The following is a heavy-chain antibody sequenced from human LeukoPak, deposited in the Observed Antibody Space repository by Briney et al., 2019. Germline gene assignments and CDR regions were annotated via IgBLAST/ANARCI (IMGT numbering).Heavy chain of an antibody. CDR3: ARLLTPYYYYGMDV. CDR1: GGSISSYY. V-gene: IGHV4-59*01. J-gene: IGHJ6*02. Sequence: PSETLSLTCTVSGGSISSYYWSWIRQPPGKGLEWIGYIYYSGSTNYHPSLKSRVTISVDTSKNQFSLKLSSVTAADTAVYYCARLLTPYYYYGMDVWGQGTTVTVSS. CDR2: IYYSGST.